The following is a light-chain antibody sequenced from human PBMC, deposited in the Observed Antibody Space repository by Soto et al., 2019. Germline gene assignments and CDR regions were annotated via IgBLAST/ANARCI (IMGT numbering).Light chain of an antibody. J-gene: IGKJ1*01. CDR2: GAS. V-gene: IGKV3-20*01. Sequence: EIVLTQSPGTLSLSPGERATLSCRASQSINNNYLAWYQQKRGQAPRLLIYGASSRATGIPDRFSGSGSGTDITVTISRLEPEDFAVYYCQQYGGSPRTFGQGTKVEIK. CDR3: QQYGGSPRT. CDR1: QSINNNY.